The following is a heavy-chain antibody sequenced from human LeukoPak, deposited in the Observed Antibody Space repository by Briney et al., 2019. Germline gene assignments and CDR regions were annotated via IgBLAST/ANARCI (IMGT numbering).Heavy chain of an antibody. V-gene: IGHV3-23*01. CDR3: AKDDRYCSSTNCYFVY. D-gene: IGHD2-2*01. CDR1: GFTFSSYA. Sequence: GGSLRLSCAASGFTFSSYAMSWVRQAPGKGLEWVSVISGSGGSTYYADSVKGRFTISRDNSENTLYLQMNSVRAEDTAVYYCAKDDRYCSSTNCYFVYWGQGTLVTVSS. J-gene: IGHJ4*02. CDR2: ISGSGGST.